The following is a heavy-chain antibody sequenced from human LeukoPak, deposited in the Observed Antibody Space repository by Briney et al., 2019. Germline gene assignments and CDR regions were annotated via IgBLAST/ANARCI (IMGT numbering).Heavy chain of an antibody. J-gene: IGHJ3*02. D-gene: IGHD4-11*01. Sequence: SETLSLTCTVSGGSISSGGYYWSWIRQHPGRGLEWIGYIYYSGSTYYNPSLKSRVTISVDTSKNQFSLKLSSVTAADTAVYYCARGLSVISAKGSAFDIWGQGTMVTVSS. CDR1: GGSISSGGYY. CDR2: IYYSGST. V-gene: IGHV4-31*03. CDR3: ARGLSVISAKGSAFDI.